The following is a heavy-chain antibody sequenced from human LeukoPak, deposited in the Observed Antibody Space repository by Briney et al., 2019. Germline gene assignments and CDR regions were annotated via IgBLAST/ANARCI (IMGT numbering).Heavy chain of an antibody. Sequence: TGGSLRLSCAASGFTVSSNYMSWVRQAPGKGLEWVSVIYSGGSTYYADSVKGRFTISRDNSKNTLYLQMNSLRAEDTAVYYCARDIAAAGTVSDYWGQGTLVTVSS. CDR3: ARDIAAAGTVSDY. CDR1: GFTVSSNY. D-gene: IGHD6-13*01. V-gene: IGHV3-53*01. CDR2: IYSGGST. J-gene: IGHJ4*02.